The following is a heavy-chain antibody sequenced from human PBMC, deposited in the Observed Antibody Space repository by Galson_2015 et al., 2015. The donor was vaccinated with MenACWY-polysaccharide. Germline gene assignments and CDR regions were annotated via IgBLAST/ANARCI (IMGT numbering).Heavy chain of an antibody. Sequence: TNYNLSLRRRLTISVDTSQNQFFLQLTSVTAADTATYYCARARGSGYYFQYWGQGTLVAVSS. CDR3: ARARGSGYYFQY. D-gene: IGHD3-22*01. J-gene: IGHJ4*02. V-gene: IGHV4-4*06. CDR2: T.